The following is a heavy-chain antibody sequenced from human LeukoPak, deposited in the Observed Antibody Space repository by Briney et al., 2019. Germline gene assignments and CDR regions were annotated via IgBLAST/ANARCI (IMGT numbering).Heavy chain of an antibody. D-gene: IGHD4-23*01. Sequence: SETLSLTCAVYGGSFSGYYWSWIRQPPGKGLEWIGEINHSGSTNYNPSLKSRVTISVDTSKNQFSLKLSSVTAADTAVYYCARTYYGGNSAVGYWGQGTLVTVSS. J-gene: IGHJ4*02. V-gene: IGHV4-34*01. CDR3: ARTYYGGNSAVGY. CDR2: INHSGST. CDR1: GGSFSGYY.